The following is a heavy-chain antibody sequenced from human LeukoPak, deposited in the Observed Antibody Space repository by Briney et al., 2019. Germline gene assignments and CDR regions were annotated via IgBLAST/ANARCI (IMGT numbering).Heavy chain of an antibody. CDR2: ISSSGSTI. CDR1: GFTFSSYE. CDR3: ARDKNYGDSWDY. V-gene: IGHV3-48*03. Sequence: GGSLRLSXAASGFTFSSYEMNWVRQAPGKGLEWVSYISSSGSTIYYADSVKGRFTISRDNAKNSLYLQMNSLRAEDTAVYYCARDKNYGDSWDYWGQGTLVTVSS. D-gene: IGHD4-17*01. J-gene: IGHJ4*02.